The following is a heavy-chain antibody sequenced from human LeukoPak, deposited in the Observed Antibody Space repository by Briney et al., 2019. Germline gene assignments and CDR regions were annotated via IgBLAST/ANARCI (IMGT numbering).Heavy chain of an antibody. D-gene: IGHD4-17*01. J-gene: IGHJ4*02. CDR3: TGTVDYGDYAVGAMDY. Sequence: GGSLRLSCTASGFTFGDYAMSWFRQALGKGLEWVAFIRSKAYGGTTEYAASVKGRFTISREDSKSIAYLQMNSLKTEDTAVYYCTGTVDYGDYAVGAMDYWGQGTLVTVSS. V-gene: IGHV3-49*03. CDR1: GFTFGDYA. CDR2: IRSKAYGGTT.